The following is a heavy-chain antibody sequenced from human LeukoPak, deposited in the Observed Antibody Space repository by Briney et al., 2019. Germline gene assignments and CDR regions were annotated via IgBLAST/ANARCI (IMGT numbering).Heavy chain of an antibody. CDR1: GYTFTSYD. D-gene: IGHD1-26*01. V-gene: IGHV1-8*01. Sequence: GASVKVSCKASGYTFTSYDINWVRQATGQGLEWMGWMNPNSGNTGYAQNFQGRVTTTRNTSISTAYMELSSLRSEDTAVFYCARVHYSGTYFSQNYFDFWGQGTLVTVSS. CDR2: MNPNSGNT. J-gene: IGHJ4*02. CDR3: ARVHYSGTYFSQNYFDF.